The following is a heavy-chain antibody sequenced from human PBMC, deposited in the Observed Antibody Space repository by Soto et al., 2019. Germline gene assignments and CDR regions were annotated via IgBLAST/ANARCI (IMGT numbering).Heavy chain of an antibody. CDR3: TTELMLLPHY. CDR1: GFTFSNAL. Sequence: GSLRLSCAASGFTFSNALMNWVRQAPVKGLEWGGRIKSKPDGGKTDFAAPVKGRFTISRDDSKTTLYLKMNSLKTEDTAVYYCTTELMLLPHYWGQGTLVTLSS. CDR2: IKSKPDGGKT. V-gene: IGHV3-15*01. D-gene: IGHD3-22*01. J-gene: IGHJ4*02.